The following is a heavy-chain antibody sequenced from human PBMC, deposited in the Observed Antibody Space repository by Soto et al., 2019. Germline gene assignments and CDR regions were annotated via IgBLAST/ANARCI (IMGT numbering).Heavy chain of an antibody. CDR1: GYTFIRYF. Sequence: ASVKVSCKASGYTFIRYFMHWVRQAPGQGLEWMGMINPSGGSTRYAQRFQGRVAMTRDTSTTTVYMDLSNLVSEDTAVYYCAKGLSGRSYTDSALDCRGKETLVTVSS. CDR2: INPSGGST. CDR3: AKGLSGRSYTDSALDC. D-gene: IGHD2-15*01. V-gene: IGHV1-46*01. J-gene: IGHJ4*02.